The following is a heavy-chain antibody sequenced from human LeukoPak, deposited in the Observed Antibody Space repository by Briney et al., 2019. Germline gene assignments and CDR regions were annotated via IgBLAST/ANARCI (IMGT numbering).Heavy chain of an antibody. CDR3: AKWGPYDILTGRIN. V-gene: IGHV3-7*03. D-gene: IGHD3-9*01. J-gene: IGHJ4*02. Sequence: PGGSLRLSCAASGFTFSNYWMTWVRQAPGKGLEWVANIKPDESEKYYVGSVKSRFTISRDNAKNSLYLQMNSLRVEDTAVYYCAKWGPYDILTGRINWGQGTLVTVSS. CDR1: GFTFSNYW. CDR2: IKPDESEK.